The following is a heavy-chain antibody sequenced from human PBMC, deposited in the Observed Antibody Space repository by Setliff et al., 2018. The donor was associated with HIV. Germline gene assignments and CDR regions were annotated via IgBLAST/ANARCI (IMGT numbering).Heavy chain of an antibody. CDR3: ARDPTRRGAIAVAGEGDY. CDR1: GFTFSTYR. Sequence: GGSLRLSCAASGFTFSTYRMSWVRQTPEKGLEWVSIITSGGSTYYADSVKGRFTISRDNSKNTLYLQMNSLRAEDTAVYYCARDPTRRGAIAVAGEGDYWGQGTLVTVSS. D-gene: IGHD6-19*01. CDR2: ITSGGST. J-gene: IGHJ4*02. V-gene: IGHV3-66*02.